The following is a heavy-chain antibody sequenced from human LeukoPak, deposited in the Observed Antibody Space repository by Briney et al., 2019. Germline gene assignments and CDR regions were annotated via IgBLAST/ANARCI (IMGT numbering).Heavy chain of an antibody. J-gene: IGHJ4*02. V-gene: IGHV3-30*02. D-gene: IGHD6-13*01. Sequence: GGSLRLSCVASGFTFSSYGMHWVRQAPGKGLERVAFVRYDGSNKYYADSVKGRFTISRDNSKNTMYLQMNSLRVEDTAVYYCAKDRGSSWTFDYWGQGTLVTVSS. CDR1: GFTFSSYG. CDR3: AKDRGSSWTFDY. CDR2: VRYDGSNK.